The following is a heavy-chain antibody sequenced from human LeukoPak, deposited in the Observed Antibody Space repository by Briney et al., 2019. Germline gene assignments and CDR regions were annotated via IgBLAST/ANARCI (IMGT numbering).Heavy chain of an antibody. Sequence: VASVKVSCKASGYTFTSYGISWVRQAPGQGLEWMGWISAYNGNTNYAQKLQGRVTMTTDTSTSTAYMELRSLRSDDTAVYYCARAMTTVTALDAFDIWGQGTLVTVSS. CDR3: ARAMTTVTALDAFDI. D-gene: IGHD4-17*01. CDR1: GYTFTSYG. V-gene: IGHV1-18*01. CDR2: ISAYNGNT. J-gene: IGHJ4*02.